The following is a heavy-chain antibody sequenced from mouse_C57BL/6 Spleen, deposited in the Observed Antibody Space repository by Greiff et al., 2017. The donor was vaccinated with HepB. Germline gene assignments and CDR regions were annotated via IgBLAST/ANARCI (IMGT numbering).Heavy chain of an antibody. D-gene: IGHD1-1*01. CDR1: GYSFTDYN. CDR2: INPNYGTT. J-gene: IGHJ4*01. CDR3: ARNPLITTVDAMDY. Sequence: QLQESGPELVKPGASVKISCKASGYSFTDYNMNWVKQSNGKSLEWIGVINPNYGTTSYNQKFKGKATLTVDQSSSTAYMQLNSLTSEDSAVYYCARNPLITTVDAMDYWGQGTSVTVSS. V-gene: IGHV1-39*01.